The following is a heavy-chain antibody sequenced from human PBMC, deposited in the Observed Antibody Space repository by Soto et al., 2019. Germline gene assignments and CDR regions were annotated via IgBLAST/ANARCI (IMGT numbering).Heavy chain of an antibody. D-gene: IGHD1-7*01. CDR3: AREYNCNYQGWIVY. V-gene: IGHV1-2*02. Sequence: ASVKVSCKASGYRFIDYFMHWVRRAPGQGLEWMGWINPKSGGTKIAQKFQGRTTMTRETSINTVFMELSRLTSDDTAVYFCAREYNCNYQGWIVYWGLGTLVAVSS. CDR2: INPKSGGT. CDR1: GYRFIDYF. J-gene: IGHJ4*02.